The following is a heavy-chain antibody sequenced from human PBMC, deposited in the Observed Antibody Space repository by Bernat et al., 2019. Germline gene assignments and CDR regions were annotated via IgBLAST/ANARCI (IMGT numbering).Heavy chain of an antibody. CDR1: GFTFSGDW. CDR3: VRRVSGAAGFFDY. Sequence: EVKLVESGGGLIQPGGSLRLSCAASGFTFSGDWMHWVRQVPGRGMVWVSRINGDWTITDYAGSVKGRFTISRDNAKNTLYLQMNSLRVEDTAVYYCVRRVSGAAGFFDYWGPGSLVTVSS. CDR2: INGDWTIT. J-gene: IGHJ4*02. V-gene: IGHV3-74*01. D-gene: IGHD6-19*01.